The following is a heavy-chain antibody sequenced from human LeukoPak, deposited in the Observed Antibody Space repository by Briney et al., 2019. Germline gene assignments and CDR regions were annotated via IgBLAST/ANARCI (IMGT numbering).Heavy chain of an antibody. J-gene: IGHJ4*02. V-gene: IGHV3-48*03. CDR1: GFTLSSSE. Sequence: TGGSLTLSCAVSGFTLSSSEMNWVRQAPGKGLEWVSYISSSGSAIYYADSVKGRFTISRDNARNSLFLEMSSLRAEDTGVYYCAEGRFDYWGQGTQVTVSS. CDR3: AEGRFDY. CDR2: ISSSGSAI.